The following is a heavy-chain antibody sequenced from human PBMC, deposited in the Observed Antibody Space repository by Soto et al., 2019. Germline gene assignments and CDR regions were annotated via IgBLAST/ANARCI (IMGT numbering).Heavy chain of an antibody. CDR1: GFTFSSYS. CDR2: ISSSSSYI. V-gene: IGHV3-21*01. J-gene: IGHJ3*02. Sequence: GGSLRLSCAASGFTFSSYSMNWVRQAPGKGLEWVSSISSSSSYIYYADSVKGRFTISRDNAKNSLYLQMNSLRAEDTAVYYCAIDIVVVPAATGLGAFDIWGQGTMVTVSS. D-gene: IGHD2-2*01. CDR3: AIDIVVVPAATGLGAFDI.